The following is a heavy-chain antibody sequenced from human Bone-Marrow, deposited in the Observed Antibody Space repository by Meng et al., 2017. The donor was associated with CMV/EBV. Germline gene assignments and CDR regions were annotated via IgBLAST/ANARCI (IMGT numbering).Heavy chain of an antibody. CDR1: GFSLNTTGVG. D-gene: IGHD5-18*01. Sequence: TLKESGPPRVKPPQTLTLTCTFSGFSLNTTGVGVGWIRQSPGKALEWLALISWEDVKEYSPSLNTRLTITKDTSKNQVLLTMTNMDPVDTATYYCARGGFSYGLLWFDPWGQGALVTVSS. V-gene: IGHV2-5*02. CDR3: ARGGFSYGLLWFDP. J-gene: IGHJ5*02. CDR2: ISWEDVK.